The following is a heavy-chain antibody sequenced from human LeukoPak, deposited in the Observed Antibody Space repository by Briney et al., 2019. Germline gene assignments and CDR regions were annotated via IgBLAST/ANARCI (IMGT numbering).Heavy chain of an antibody. CDR1: GYSISSSYY. J-gene: IGHJ5*02. CDR2: IYYSGST. V-gene: IGHV4-59*08. Sequence: SETLSLTCTVSGYSISSSYYWSWIRQPPGKGLEWIGYIYYSGSTNYNPSLKSRVTISVDTSKNQFSLKLSSVTAADTAVYYCARLTSYYDSSGYGWFDPWGQGTLVTVSS. CDR3: ARLTSYYDSSGYGWFDP. D-gene: IGHD3-22*01.